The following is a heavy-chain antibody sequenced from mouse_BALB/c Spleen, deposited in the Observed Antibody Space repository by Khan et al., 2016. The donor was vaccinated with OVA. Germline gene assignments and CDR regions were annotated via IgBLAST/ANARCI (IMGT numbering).Heavy chain of an antibody. Sequence: VQLQQSGAELARPGASVKMSCKASGYTFTSYTIHWIKQRPGQGLEWIGYINPSSGYTNYNQKFKDKATLTADKSSTTAYMKLSSLTSDDSSFYYCARDRATYRSAGWFAYWGQGTLFTVSA. D-gene: IGHD3-1*01. CDR2: INPSSGYT. CDR1: GYTFTSYT. J-gene: IGHJ3*01. CDR3: ARDRATYRSAGWFAY. V-gene: IGHV1-4*01.